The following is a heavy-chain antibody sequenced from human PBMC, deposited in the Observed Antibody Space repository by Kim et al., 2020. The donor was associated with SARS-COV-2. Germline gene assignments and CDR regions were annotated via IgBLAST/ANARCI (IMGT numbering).Heavy chain of an antibody. J-gene: IGHJ4*02. D-gene: IGHD5-18*01. CDR2: VSGNGENT. V-gene: IGHV3-64D*06. CDR1: GLTFSHYT. CDR3: VIILGYTFGSFDY. Sequence: GGSLRLSCSASGLTFSHYTFHWVRQPPGKGLEFVSAVSGNGENTYYADSVRGRFTVSRDNSKNTVYLQMNTLRDEDSSVYYCVIILGYTFGSFDYWGQGILVTVSS.